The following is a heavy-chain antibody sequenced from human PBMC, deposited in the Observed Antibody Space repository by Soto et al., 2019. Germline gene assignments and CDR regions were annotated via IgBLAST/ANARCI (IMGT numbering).Heavy chain of an antibody. V-gene: IGHV3-30*18. Sequence: QGQLVESGGGVVQPGRSLRLSCAASGFTFSKYGMHWVRQAPGKGLEWVAVISYDGSNKYYADSVKGRFTISRDNSKNTLYLQMNSLRAEDTAVYYCAKDLGSGSYLFDAFDIWCQGTMVTVSS. CDR2: ISYDGSNK. J-gene: IGHJ3*02. CDR3: AKDLGSGSYLFDAFDI. D-gene: IGHD1-26*01. CDR1: GFTFSKYG.